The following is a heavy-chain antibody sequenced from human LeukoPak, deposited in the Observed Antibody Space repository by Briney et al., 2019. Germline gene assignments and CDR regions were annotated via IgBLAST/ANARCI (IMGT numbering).Heavy chain of an antibody. V-gene: IGHV3-7*01. CDR3: ARDTVGATDY. J-gene: IGHJ4*02. D-gene: IGHD1-26*01. CDR1: GFTFSSSW. CDR2: IKPDGSEK. Sequence: QPGGSLRLSCAASGFTFSSSWMSWVRQAPGKGLEWVTNIKPDGSEKYYVDSVKGRFTISRDNAKKSLYLQMNSLRAEDTALYYCARDTVGATDYWGQGTLVTVSS.